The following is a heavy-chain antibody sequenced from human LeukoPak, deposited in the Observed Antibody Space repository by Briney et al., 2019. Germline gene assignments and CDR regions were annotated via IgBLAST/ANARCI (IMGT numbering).Heavy chain of an antibody. Sequence: PSETLSLTCTVSGGSISGHYWSWIRQPAGKEPEWIGRVHTTGGTNYNPSLKSRLTMSVDTSKNQFSLHLTSVTAADTAVYYCAKGGESSLPFDYWGQGTLVTVSS. CDR3: AKGGESSLPFDY. CDR2: VHTTGGT. V-gene: IGHV4-4*07. D-gene: IGHD3-10*01. J-gene: IGHJ4*02. CDR1: GGSISGHY.